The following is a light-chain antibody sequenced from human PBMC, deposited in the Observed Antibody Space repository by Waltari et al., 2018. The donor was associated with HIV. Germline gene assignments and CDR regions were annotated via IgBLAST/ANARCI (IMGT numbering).Light chain of an antibody. CDR1: SSNIGSKT. Sequence: QSVLTQPPSASGTTGQRVTISCSGSSSNIGSKTVNWYQQRPGTAPKHLSYSNKQRPARVHGRVPDSKSDASASVAISGLQSEDEADYYCAAWDDSLNGYVFGTGTKVTVL. J-gene: IGLJ1*01. CDR2: SNK. V-gene: IGLV1-44*01. CDR3: AAWDDSLNGYV.